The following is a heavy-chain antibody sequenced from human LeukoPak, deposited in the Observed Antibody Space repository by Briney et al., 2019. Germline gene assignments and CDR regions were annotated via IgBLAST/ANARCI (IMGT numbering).Heavy chain of an antibody. D-gene: IGHD3-10*01. J-gene: IGHJ4*02. V-gene: IGHV3-23*01. CDR2: ISGSGGNT. CDR1: GFTFSSYA. CDR3: AKGKGVVRASYDY. Sequence: PGGSLRLPCAASGFTFSSYAMSWVRQAPGKGLEWVSGISGSGGNTYYADSVKGRFTISRDNSNNTLYLQMNSLRAEDTAVYYCAKGKGVVRASYDYWGQGTLVTVSS.